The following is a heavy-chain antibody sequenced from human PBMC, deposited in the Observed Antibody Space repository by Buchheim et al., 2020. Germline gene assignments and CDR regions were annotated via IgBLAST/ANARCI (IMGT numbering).Heavy chain of an antibody. J-gene: IGHJ3*02. V-gene: IGHV3-30*04. Sequence: QVQLVESGGGVVQPGRSLRLSCAASGFTFSSYAMHWVRQAPGKGLEWVAVISYDGSNKYYADSVKGRFTISRDNSKNTLYLQMNSLRAEDTAVCYCARDKIGIGAFDIWGQGT. CDR2: ISYDGSNK. CDR3: ARDKIGIGAFDI. CDR1: GFTFSSYA. D-gene: IGHD2-15*01.